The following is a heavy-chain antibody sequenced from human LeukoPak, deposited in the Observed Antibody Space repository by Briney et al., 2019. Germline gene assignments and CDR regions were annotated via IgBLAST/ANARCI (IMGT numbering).Heavy chain of an antibody. D-gene: IGHD6-13*01. V-gene: IGHV3-23*01. Sequence: GGSLRLSCAASGFSFPNYAMAWVRQAPGKGLEWVSTINPARNTYYADSVKGRFTISRDNSKNTLYLQMNSLRAEDTAVYYCARRWWQQLVVTLFDYWGQGTLVTVSS. CDR1: GFSFPNYA. CDR3: ARRWWQQLVVTLFDY. J-gene: IGHJ4*02. CDR2: INPARNT.